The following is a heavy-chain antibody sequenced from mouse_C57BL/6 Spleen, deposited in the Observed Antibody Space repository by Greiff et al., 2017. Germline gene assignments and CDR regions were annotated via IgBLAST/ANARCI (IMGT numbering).Heavy chain of an antibody. CDR2: ISSGGSYT. Sequence: EVKVVESGGDLVKPGGSLKLSCAASGFTFSSYGMSWVRQTPDKRLEWVATISSGGSYTYYPGSVKGRFTISRDNAKNTLYLQMSSLKSEDTAMYYCARPYDYDTWFAYWGQGTLVTVSA. CDR3: ARPYDYDTWFAY. D-gene: IGHD2-4*01. CDR1: GFTFSSYG. J-gene: IGHJ3*01. V-gene: IGHV5-6*01.